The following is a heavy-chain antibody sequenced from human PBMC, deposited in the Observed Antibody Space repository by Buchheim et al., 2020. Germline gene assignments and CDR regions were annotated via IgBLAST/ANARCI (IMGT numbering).Heavy chain of an antibody. CDR3: VRGWNLFYDILTGSCDF. CDR1: GYTFTDYV. Sequence: QVQLEQSGSELKKPGASVTVSCRSSGYTFTDYVINWVRQTPGQGLEWMGWIDTNTGDPTYARGFTGRFVFSLDTSASTAFLQISSLKAEDTGVYFCVRGWNLFYDILTGSCDFWGQGTL. CDR2: IDTNTGDP. V-gene: IGHV7-4-1*02. D-gene: IGHD3-9*01. J-gene: IGHJ4*02.